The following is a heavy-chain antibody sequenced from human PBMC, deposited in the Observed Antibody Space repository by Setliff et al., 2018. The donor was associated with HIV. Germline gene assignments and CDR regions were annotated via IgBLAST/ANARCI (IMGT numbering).Heavy chain of an antibody. CDR2: INPTGAST. J-gene: IGHJ3*02. CDR3: ARTSPLYSRTFDAFDI. Sequence: ASVKVSCKPSGGTFSSYAITWVRQAPGQGLEWMGIINPTGASTTYAQQFQGRVTMTRDTSTSTVYMELSSLRSEDTAVYFCARTSPLYSRTFDAFDIWGQGTMVTVSS. CDR1: GGTFSSYA. D-gene: IGHD6-13*01. V-gene: IGHV1-46*01.